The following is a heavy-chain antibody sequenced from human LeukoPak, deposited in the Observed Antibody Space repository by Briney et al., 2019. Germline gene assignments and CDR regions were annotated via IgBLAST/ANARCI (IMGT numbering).Heavy chain of an antibody. CDR2: ISSSGSSI. Sequence: GGSLRLSCAASGFTFSDYYMSWIRQAPGKGLEWVSYISSSGSSIYYADSVKGRFTIARDNAKNSLYLQMNSLRAEDTAVYYCARWDNGGAFDIWGQGTMVTVSS. D-gene: IGHD1/OR15-1a*01. CDR3: ARWDNGGAFDI. CDR1: GFTFSDYY. V-gene: IGHV3-11*01. J-gene: IGHJ3*02.